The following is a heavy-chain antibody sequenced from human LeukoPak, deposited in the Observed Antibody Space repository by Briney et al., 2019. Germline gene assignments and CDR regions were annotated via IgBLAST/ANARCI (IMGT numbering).Heavy chain of an antibody. CDR1: GDSLRSSNW. Sequence: SGTLSLTCAVSGDSLRSSNWWSWVRQPPGKGLEWIGEIYHSGTTNYNPSLKSRVTISMDTSKNQFSLNLRSVTAADTAVYYCANKVYCSTTSCYHAGFWGQGTLVTVSS. J-gene: IGHJ4*02. D-gene: IGHD2-2*01. V-gene: IGHV4-4*02. CDR2: IYHSGTT. CDR3: ANKVYCSTTSCYHAGF.